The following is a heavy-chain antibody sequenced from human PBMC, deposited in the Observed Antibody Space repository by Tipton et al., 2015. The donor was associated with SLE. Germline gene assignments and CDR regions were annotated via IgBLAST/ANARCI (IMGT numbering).Heavy chain of an antibody. CDR2: MYYSGNT. CDR3: ASLFATVYGGYDFDY. V-gene: IGHV4-39*02. CDR1: GVSISSRTYY. D-gene: IGHD5-12*01. J-gene: IGHJ4*02. Sequence: TLSLTCTVSGVSISSRTYYWGWIRQPPGKGLEWIGSMYYSGNTYYNPSLKSRVTISVDTSKNHFSLKLSSVTAADTAVYYCASLFATVYGGYDFDYWGQGTLVSASS.